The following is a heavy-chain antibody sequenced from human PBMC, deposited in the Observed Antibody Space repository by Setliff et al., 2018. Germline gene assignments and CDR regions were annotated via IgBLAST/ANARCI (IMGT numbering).Heavy chain of an antibody. CDR1: GYTFTNFG. D-gene: IGHD3-16*01. J-gene: IGHJ5*02. CDR2: ISGYNGNT. CDR3: ARDGISWLMWFDP. V-gene: IGHV1-18*01. Sequence: AASVKVSCKTSGYTFTNFGISWVRQAPGQGLEWMGWISGYNGNTNYAQKFQSRVTMTTDTSTRTAYMELRSLRSDDTAAYYCARDGISWLMWFDPWGQGTLVTVSS.